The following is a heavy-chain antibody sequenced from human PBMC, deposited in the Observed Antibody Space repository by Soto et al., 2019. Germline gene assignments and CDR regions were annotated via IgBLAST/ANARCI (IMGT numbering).Heavy chain of an antibody. D-gene: IGHD1-26*01. CDR1: GFSLIISGVG. Sequence: QITLKESGPTLVKPTQTLTLTCTFSGFSLIISGVGVGWIRQPPGKALEWLALIYWDDDKRYSPSLKSRLTITKDPSKNQVVLTMTNMDPVDTATYYCARRRYSGSYFDYWGQGTLVTVSS. J-gene: IGHJ4*02. V-gene: IGHV2-5*02. CDR3: ARRRYSGSYFDY. CDR2: IYWDDDK.